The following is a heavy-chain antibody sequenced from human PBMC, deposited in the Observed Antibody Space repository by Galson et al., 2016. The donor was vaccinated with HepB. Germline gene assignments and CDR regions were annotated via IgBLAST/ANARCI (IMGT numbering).Heavy chain of an antibody. CDR3: ARERGGAYYYDF. D-gene: IGHD3-3*01. J-gene: IGHJ4*02. V-gene: IGHV3-48*02. Sequence: SLRLSCAASGFTFRYSNMNWLRQAPGKGLEWVSYISSSGSTIYYADSVKGRFTISRDNAENSLYLHMNSLRDEDTAVYYCARERGGAYYYDFWGQETLVTVSS. CDR1: GFTFRYSN. CDR2: ISSSGSTI.